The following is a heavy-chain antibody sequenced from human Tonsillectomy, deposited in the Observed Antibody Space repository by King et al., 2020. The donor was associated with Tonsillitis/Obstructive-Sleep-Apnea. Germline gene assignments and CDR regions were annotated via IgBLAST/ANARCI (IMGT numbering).Heavy chain of an antibody. D-gene: IGHD2-15*01. Sequence: VQLVESGGGLVQPGGSLRLSCAASGVTFSSYWISWVRQAPGKGLEWVANIKQDGSETYYVDSGKGRFTISRDNAKNSLSLQMNSLRAEDTAVYYCAREESCSGGSCYSGADFDYWGQGTLVPVSS. V-gene: IGHV3-7*01. J-gene: IGHJ4*02. CDR1: GVTFSSYW. CDR3: AREESCSGGSCYSGADFDY. CDR2: IKQDGSET.